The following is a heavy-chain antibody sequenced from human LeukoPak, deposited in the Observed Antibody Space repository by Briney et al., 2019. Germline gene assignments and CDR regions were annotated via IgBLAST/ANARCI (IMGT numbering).Heavy chain of an antibody. V-gene: IGHV3-7*01. CDR3: ARAPTLVATANYDY. Sequence: GGSLRLSCAASGFTFSSCWMSWVRQAPGKGLEWVANIKQDGSEKYYVDSVKGRFTISRDNAKNSLYLQMNSLRAEDTAVYYCARAPTLVATANYDYWGQGTLVTVSS. CDR2: IKQDGSEK. D-gene: IGHD5-12*01. J-gene: IGHJ4*02. CDR1: GFTFSSCW.